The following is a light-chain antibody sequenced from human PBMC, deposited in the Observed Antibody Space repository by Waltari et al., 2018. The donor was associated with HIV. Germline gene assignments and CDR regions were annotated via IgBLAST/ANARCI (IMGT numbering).Light chain of an antibody. CDR1: FSHLGANT. CDR2: GHN. V-gene: IGLV1-44*01. Sequence: QSVMSHPPSAPGTPGQTVTISCSGRFSHLGANTVNWYQQIPGTAPRLLIYGHNQRPSGVPDRFSGSRSGTSASLTIGGLQSEDEADYYCSAWDDSLRATVFGTGTRVTVL. CDR3: SAWDDSLRATV. J-gene: IGLJ1*01.